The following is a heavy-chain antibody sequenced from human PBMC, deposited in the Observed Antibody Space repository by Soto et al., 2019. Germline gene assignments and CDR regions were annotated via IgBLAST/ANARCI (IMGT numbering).Heavy chain of an antibody. V-gene: IGHV1-69*01. D-gene: IGHD2-15*01. CDR2: IIPIFGTA. CDR1: GGTFSSYA. J-gene: IGHJ6*02. Sequence: QVQLVQSGAEVKKPGSSVKVSCKASGGTFSSYAISWVRQAPGQGLEWMGGIIPIFGTANYAQKFQGRVMITADESTSTAHMELSSLRSEDTAVYYCARLLVAAPYYGMDVWGQGTTVTVSS. CDR3: ARLLVAAPYYGMDV.